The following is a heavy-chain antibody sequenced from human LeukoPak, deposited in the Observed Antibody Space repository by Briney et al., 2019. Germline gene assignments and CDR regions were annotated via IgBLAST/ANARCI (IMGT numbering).Heavy chain of an antibody. V-gene: IGHV3-23*01. J-gene: IGHJ4*02. D-gene: IGHD6-13*01. CDR3: AKVRSGDIAAALDY. CDR1: GFTFSSYA. CDR2: ISGSGDNT. Sequence: GGSLRLSCAASGFTFSSYAMNWVRQAPGKGLEWVSGISGSGDNTYYADSVKGRFTISRDNSKNTLYLQMNSLRAEDTAVYYCAKVRSGDIAAALDYWGQGTLVPVSS.